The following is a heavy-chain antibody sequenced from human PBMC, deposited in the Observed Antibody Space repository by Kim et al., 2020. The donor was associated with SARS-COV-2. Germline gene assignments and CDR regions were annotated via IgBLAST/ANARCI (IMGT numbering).Heavy chain of an antibody. Sequence: GGSLRLSCAASGFTFSSYAMSWVRQAPGKGLEWVSVIYSGGSSTYYADSVKGRFTISRDNSKNTLYLQMNSLRAEDTAVYYCAKDRSGRYAFGYWGQGTLVTVSS. CDR1: GFTFSSYA. V-gene: IGHV3-23*03. CDR3: AKDRSGRYAFGY. D-gene: IGHD1-26*01. CDR2: IYSGGSST. J-gene: IGHJ4*02.